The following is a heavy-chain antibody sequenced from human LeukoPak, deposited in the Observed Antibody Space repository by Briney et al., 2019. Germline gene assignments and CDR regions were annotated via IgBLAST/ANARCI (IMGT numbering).Heavy chain of an antibody. CDR1: GFTVSRNS. CDR3: ENALGYSDYY. Sequence: GGSLRLSCTVSGFTVSRNSMSWVRQAPGKGLEWGSYIYSGGNTHYSDSVKGRFTISRDNSKHTLYLQMNSLRPEDTAVFYCENALGYSDYYWGQGTLVTVSS. V-gene: IGHV3-53*05. J-gene: IGHJ4*02. CDR2: IYSGGNT. D-gene: IGHD5-18*01.